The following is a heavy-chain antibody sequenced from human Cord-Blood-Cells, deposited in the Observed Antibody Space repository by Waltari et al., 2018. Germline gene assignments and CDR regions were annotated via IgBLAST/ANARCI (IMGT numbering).Heavy chain of an antibody. Sequence: EVQRVWSGGCLVRRGGSLLLSCAAAGFPSRVVWTTCVPPSPGKGLEWVGRIKSKTDGGTTDYAAPVKGRFTISRDDSKNTLYLQMNSLKTEDTAVYYCTTGLYSKLVPGYWGQGTLVTVSS. CDR3: TTGLYSKLVPGY. CDR2: IKSKTDGGTT. V-gene: IGHV3-15*01. J-gene: IGHJ4*02. CDR1: GFPSRVVW. D-gene: IGHD6-13*01.